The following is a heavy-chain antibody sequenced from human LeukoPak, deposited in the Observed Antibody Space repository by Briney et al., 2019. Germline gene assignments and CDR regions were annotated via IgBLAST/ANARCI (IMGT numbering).Heavy chain of an antibody. Sequence: GGSLRLSCAASGFTLSAYAIIWVRQAPGKGLEGVSAIRGSGDQTHYAESVKGRFTISRDNSKNTVFLQMSSLRAEDAAVYYCAKDPNGDYVGAFDTWGPGTMVTVSS. D-gene: IGHD4-17*01. CDR2: IRGSGDQT. CDR3: AKDPNGDYVGAFDT. CDR1: GFTLSAYA. V-gene: IGHV3-23*01. J-gene: IGHJ3*02.